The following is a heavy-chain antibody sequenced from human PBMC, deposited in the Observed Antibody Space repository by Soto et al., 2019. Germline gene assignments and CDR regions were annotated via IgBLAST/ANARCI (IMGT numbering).Heavy chain of an antibody. CDR3: VRTLDGDNVDY. Sequence: SETLSLTCSVSGGSFKSYYRSWVRQPPGKGLEWIGYIHTSGSTNYNPSLNSRVTISVDTSKNHFSLELTSVTSADTAVDYCVRTLDGDNVDYWGKGTLVTVSS. J-gene: IGHJ4*02. D-gene: IGHD4-17*01. V-gene: IGHV4-59*01. CDR2: IHTSGST. CDR1: GGSFKSYY.